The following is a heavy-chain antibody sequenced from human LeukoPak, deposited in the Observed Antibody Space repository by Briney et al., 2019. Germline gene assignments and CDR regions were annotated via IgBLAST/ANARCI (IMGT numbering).Heavy chain of an antibody. D-gene: IGHD3-10*01. Sequence: SGPALVRPTQTLTLTCTFSGFSLSTSGMCVSWIRQPPGKALEWLALIDWDDDKYYSTSLKTRLTISKDTSKNQVVLTMTNMDPVDTATYYCARAGSGSYYSAFDIWRQGTMVTVSS. CDR3: ARAGSGSYYSAFDI. J-gene: IGHJ3*02. CDR2: IDWDDDK. V-gene: IGHV2-70*01. CDR1: GFSLSTSGMC.